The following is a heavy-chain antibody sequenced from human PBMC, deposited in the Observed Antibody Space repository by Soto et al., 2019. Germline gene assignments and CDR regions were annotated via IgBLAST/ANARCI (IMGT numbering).Heavy chain of an antibody. CDR3: TILIRAAHDY. J-gene: IGHJ4*02. CDR1: GFVFKDSS. D-gene: IGHD3-16*01. V-gene: IGHV3-73*01. Sequence: EVLLAESGGGMVQPGGSLKLSGAASGFVFKDSSIHWVRQASGKGLEWVGRIRDRADSYATAYAESVKGRFTISRDDANNTEYLQMRGASTADAAIYYGTILIRAAHDYWGQGTIVTFSS. CDR2: IRDRADSYAT.